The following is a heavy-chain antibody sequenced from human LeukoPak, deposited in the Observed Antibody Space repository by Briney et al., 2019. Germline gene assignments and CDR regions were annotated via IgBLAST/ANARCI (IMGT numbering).Heavy chain of an antibody. CDR2: ISYDGSNK. CDR1: GFTFSSYG. J-gene: IGHJ4*02. Sequence: GGSLRLSCAASGFTFSSYGMHWVRQAPGKGLEWVAVISYDGSNKYYAGSVKGRFTISRDNSKNTLYLQMNSLRAEDTAVYYCANSRRSGYDSGFDYWGQGTLVTVSS. CDR3: ANSRRSGYDSGFDY. D-gene: IGHD5-12*01. V-gene: IGHV3-30*18.